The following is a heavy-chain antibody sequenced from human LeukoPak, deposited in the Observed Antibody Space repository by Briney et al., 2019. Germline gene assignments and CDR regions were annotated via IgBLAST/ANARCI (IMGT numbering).Heavy chain of an antibody. CDR3: ARDTVRVAGSYYYYYGMDV. CDR1: GGSVSGGSYY. Sequence: PSETQSLTCTVSGGSVSGGSYYWTWIRQPPGKGLEWIGYISYSGTTNYNPSLESRVTISLDTSKDQFSLTLTSLTAADTAVYYCARDTVRVAGSYYYYYGMDVWGKGTTVTVSS. V-gene: IGHV4-61*01. CDR2: ISYSGTT. J-gene: IGHJ6*04. D-gene: IGHD6-19*01.